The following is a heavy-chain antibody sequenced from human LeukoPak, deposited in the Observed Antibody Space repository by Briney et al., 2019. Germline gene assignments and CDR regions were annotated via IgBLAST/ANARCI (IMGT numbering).Heavy chain of an antibody. V-gene: IGHV3-23*01. CDR1: EFTFCDYD. CDR3: AKGPNFGSWRALDY. D-gene: IGHD3-10*01. CDR2: ISGDGLGT. J-gene: IGHJ4*02. Sequence: GGSLTLSCAASEFTFCDYDMSWVRQTLGKGLEWVSSISGDGLGTWYADSVRGRFIISRDKSRNTLYLQLNSLRPDDTAVYYCAKGPNFGSWRALDYWGQGSLVTVSS.